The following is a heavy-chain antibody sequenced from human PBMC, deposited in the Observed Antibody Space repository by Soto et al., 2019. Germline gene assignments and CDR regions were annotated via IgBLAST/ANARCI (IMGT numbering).Heavy chain of an antibody. CDR2: IYHSGST. CDR1: GGSISSSNW. V-gene: IGHV4-4*02. D-gene: IGHD3-10*01. J-gene: IGHJ6*02. Sequence: PSETLSLTCAVSGGSISSSNWCSCVRQPPGKGLEWIGEIYHSGSTNYNPSLKSRVTISVDKSKNQFSLKLSSVTAADTAVYYCARTWYGSGANGMDVWGQGTTVTVSS. CDR3: ARTWYGSGANGMDV.